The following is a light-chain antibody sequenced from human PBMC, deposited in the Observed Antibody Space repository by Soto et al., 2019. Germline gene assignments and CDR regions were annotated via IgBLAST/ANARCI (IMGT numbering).Light chain of an antibody. J-gene: IGKJ1*01. Sequence: DIVLTQTPLASPVTLGQPASISCRASHSLVHSDGNTYVSWLQQRPGQPPRLLIYRVSNRFSGVPDRVSGSGAGTDFTLKISRVEAEDVGVYYCTHETHVPRTFGQGTRVYIK. CDR3: THETHVPRT. CDR1: HSLVHSDGNTY. V-gene: IGKV2-24*01. CDR2: RVS.